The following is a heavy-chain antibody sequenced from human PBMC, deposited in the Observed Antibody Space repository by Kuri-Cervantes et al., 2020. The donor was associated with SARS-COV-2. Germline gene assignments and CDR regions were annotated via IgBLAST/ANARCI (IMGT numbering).Heavy chain of an antibody. J-gene: IGHJ6*03. CDR1: GGSISSSSYY. CDR3: ARPIDYRGPSYHYYYMDV. V-gene: IGHV4-39*01. CDR2: IYYSGST. Sequence: GSLRLSCTVSGGSISSSSYYWGWIRQPPGKGLEWIGSIYYSGSTYYNPSLKSRVTISVDTSKNQFSLKLSSVTAADTAVYYCARPIDYRGPSYHYYYMDVWGKGTTVTVSS. D-gene: IGHD4-11*01.